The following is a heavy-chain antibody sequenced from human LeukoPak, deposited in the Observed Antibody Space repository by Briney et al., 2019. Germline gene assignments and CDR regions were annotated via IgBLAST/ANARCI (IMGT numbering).Heavy chain of an antibody. D-gene: IGHD1-7*01. CDR2: ISSSTNYI. CDR3: AREGNWNYAIDY. J-gene: IGHJ4*02. CDR1: GFTFSSYN. V-gene: IGHV3-21*01. Sequence: GGSLRLSCAASGFTFSSYNMNWVRQAPGKGLEWVSSISSSTNYIYYADSVKGRFTISRDNAKNSLYLQMNSLRAEDTAVYYCAREGNWNYAIDYWGQGTLVTVSS.